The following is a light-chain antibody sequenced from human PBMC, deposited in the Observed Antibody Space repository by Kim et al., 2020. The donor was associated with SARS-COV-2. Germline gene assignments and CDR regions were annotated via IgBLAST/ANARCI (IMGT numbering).Light chain of an antibody. J-gene: IGLJ3*02. CDR1: SLKTNS. CDR3: NSRDISDHHVM. Sequence: AWGKQVTMTCQGNSLKTNSASWYKQKPGQAPVLVIFARNHRPSGIPDRFSGSSSGNTASLTITESQAEDEADYFCNSRDISDHHVMFGGGTQLTVL. CDR2: ARN. V-gene: IGLV3-19*01.